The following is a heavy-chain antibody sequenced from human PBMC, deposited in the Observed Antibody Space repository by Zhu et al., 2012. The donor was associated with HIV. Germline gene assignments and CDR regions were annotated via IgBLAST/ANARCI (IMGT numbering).Heavy chain of an antibody. V-gene: IGHV4-30-4*08. CDR1: GGSISSGDYY. CDR2: IFYSGST. D-gene: IGHD1-26*01. J-gene: IGHJ4*02. Sequence: QVQLQESGPGLVKPSQTLSLTCTVSGGSISSGDYYWSWIRQPPGKGLECIGYIFYSGSTYFNPSLESRVTISVDTSKNQFSLKLSSVTAADTAVYYCARVAWDLYYFDYWGQGTLVTVSS. CDR3: ARVAWDLYYFDY.